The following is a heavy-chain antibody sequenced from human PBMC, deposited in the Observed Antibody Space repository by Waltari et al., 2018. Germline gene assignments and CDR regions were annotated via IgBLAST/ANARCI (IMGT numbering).Heavy chain of an antibody. CDR2: ISSSSSTI. CDR3: ARKRSSGYYGY. Sequence: EVQLVESGGGLVQPGGSLRLSCAASGFTFSSYSMNWVRQAPGKGLEWVSYISSSSSTIYYADSVKGRFTSSRDNAKNSLYLQMNSLRAEDTAVYYCARKRSSGYYGYWGQGTLVTVSS. CDR1: GFTFSSYS. J-gene: IGHJ4*02. D-gene: IGHD3-22*01. V-gene: IGHV3-48*01.